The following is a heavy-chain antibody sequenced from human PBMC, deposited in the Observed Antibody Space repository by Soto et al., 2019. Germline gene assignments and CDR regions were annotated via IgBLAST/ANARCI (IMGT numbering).Heavy chain of an antibody. Sequence: PSETLSLTCPVSGGSVSSGGYYWSWIRPPPGKGLEWIGYVYHTGRTSDNPSLKRRVTISMDTSKNQFSLHLDSVPAGDTAVYFCARDFAYVDSWGQGNLVTVSS. CDR2: VYHTGRT. CDR3: ARDFAYVDS. J-gene: IGHJ4*02. CDR1: GGSVSSGGYY. V-gene: IGHV4-61*08. D-gene: IGHD3-3*01.